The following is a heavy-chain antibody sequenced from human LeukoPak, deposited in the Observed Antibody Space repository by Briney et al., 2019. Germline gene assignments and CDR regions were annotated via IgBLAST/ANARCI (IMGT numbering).Heavy chain of an antibody. J-gene: IGHJ4*02. V-gene: IGHV1-18*01. CDR1: GYTFTSYG. CDR3: ARDREVLLWFGETQDY. CDR2: ISAYNGNT. D-gene: IGHD3-10*01. Sequence: ASVKVSRKASGYTFTSYGISWVRQAPGQGLEWMGWISAYNGNTNYAQKLQGRVTMTTDTSTSTAYMELRSLRSDDTAVYYCARDREVLLWFGETQDYWGQGTLVTVSS.